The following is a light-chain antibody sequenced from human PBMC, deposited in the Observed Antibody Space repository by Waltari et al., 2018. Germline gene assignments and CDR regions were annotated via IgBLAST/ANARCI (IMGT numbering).Light chain of an antibody. J-gene: IGLJ3*02. CDR2: RGD. CDR3: AAWDDSLNGRWV. CDR1: ASNIGNNV. Sequence: QSVLTQPPSASGTPGQGVTISCSGGASNIGNNVVNRYQQVPGKAPKLLIYRGDRRPAGVPGRFAGSKSGTSAALAISGLQSEDEADYYCAAWDDSLNGRWVFGGGTKVTVL. V-gene: IGLV1-44*01.